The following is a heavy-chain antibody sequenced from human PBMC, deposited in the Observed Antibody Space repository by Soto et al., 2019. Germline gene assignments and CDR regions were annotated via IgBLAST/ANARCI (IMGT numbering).Heavy chain of an antibody. J-gene: IGHJ4*02. Sequence: SETLSLTCTVSGDSINDYYWSWIRQPPGKRLEWIGYIYYTGNTKYNPSLKSRVTISLDTSRNQFSLKLDSVTAVDTAVYYCATKPRLEAAEFDYWGQGTLVTVSS. CDR2: IYYTGNT. D-gene: IGHD6-13*01. CDR3: ATKPRLEAAEFDY. CDR1: GDSINDYY. V-gene: IGHV4-59*12.